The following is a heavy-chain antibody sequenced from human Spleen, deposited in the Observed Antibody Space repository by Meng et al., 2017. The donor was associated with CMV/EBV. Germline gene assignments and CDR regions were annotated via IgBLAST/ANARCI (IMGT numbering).Heavy chain of an antibody. V-gene: IGHV1-2*02. Sequence: ASVKVSCKASGNTFADQCVHWVRQAPGQGLEWMGWINPNSGGTNYAQKFQGRVTMTRDTSISTAHMELRRLRIDDTAVYYCARGRGGSSSALLGYWGQGTLVTVSS. D-gene: IGHD6-6*01. J-gene: IGHJ4*02. CDR2: INPNSGGT. CDR3: ARGRGGSSSALLGY. CDR1: GNTFADQC.